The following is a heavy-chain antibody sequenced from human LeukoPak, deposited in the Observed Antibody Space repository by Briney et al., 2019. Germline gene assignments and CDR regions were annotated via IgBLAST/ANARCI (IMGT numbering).Heavy chain of an antibody. V-gene: IGHV3-15*01. Sequence: KPGGSLRLSCAASGFTFSAAWMNWVRQAPGKGLEWVGRIKTKAQGEITTYAAPVEGRVTISRDDSKNTLYLQMNSLRAEDTAVYYCAKESPVYYYGSGSYSRYYFDYWGQGTLVTVSS. CDR1: GFTFSAAW. CDR2: IKTKAQGEIT. D-gene: IGHD3-10*01. CDR3: AKESPVYYYGSGSYSRYYFDY. J-gene: IGHJ4*02.